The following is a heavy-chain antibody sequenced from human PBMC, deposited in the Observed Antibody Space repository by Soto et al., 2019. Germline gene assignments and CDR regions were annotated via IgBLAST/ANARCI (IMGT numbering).Heavy chain of an antibody. CDR1: GFTFSSYA. D-gene: IGHD3-9*01. J-gene: IGHJ3*02. Sequence: PGGSLRLSCAASGFTFSSYAMSWVRQAPWKGLEWVSAISGSGGSTYYADSVKGRFTISRDNSKNTLYLQMNSLRAEDTAVYYCAKPLKLRYFDWLSPGPFDIWGQGTMVTVSS. CDR2: ISGSGGST. CDR3: AKPLKLRYFDWLSPGPFDI. V-gene: IGHV3-23*01.